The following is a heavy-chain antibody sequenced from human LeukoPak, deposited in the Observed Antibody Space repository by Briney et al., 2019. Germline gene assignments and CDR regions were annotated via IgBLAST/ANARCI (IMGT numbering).Heavy chain of an antibody. CDR1: GGSISSYY. D-gene: IGHD4-17*01. J-gene: IGHJ3*02. CDR3: AKDRGPYGDSNAFDI. CDR2: IYYSGST. V-gene: IGHV4-59*01. Sequence: SETLSLTCTVSGGSISSYYWSWIRQPPGKGLEWIGYIYYSGSTNYNPSLKSRVTISVDTSKNQFSLRLSSVTAADTALYYCAKDRGPYGDSNAFDIWGQGTMVTVSS.